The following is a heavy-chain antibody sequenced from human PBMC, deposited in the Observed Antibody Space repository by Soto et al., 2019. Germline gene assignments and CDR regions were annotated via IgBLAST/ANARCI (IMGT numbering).Heavy chain of an antibody. CDR2: IYYSGST. CDR1: GGSISSGGYY. D-gene: IGHD2-21*01. V-gene: IGHV4-31*03. Sequence: SETLSLTCTVSGGSISSGGYYWSWIRQHPGKGLEWIGYIYYSGSTYYNPSLKSRVTISVDTSKNQFSLKLSSVTAADTAVYYCARDAYCGGDCYDYWGQGTLVTVSS. J-gene: IGHJ4*02. CDR3: ARDAYCGGDCYDY.